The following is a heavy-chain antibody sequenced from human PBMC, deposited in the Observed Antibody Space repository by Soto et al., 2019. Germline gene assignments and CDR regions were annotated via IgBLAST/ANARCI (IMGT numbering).Heavy chain of an antibody. CDR2: IRGNGDATYT. D-gene: IGHD4-17*01. J-gene: IGHJ4*02. Sequence: EVQLVESGGGLVQPGGSLRLSCAASGLTFSDRYMDWVRQAPGKGLEWVSAIRGNGDATYTYYADSVKGRFTISRDNSQNTLFLHMNSLTAEDAAIYYCARGRDYGGNYRDYWGQGTLVTVSS. CDR3: ARGRDYGGNYRDY. V-gene: IGHV3-23*04. CDR1: GLTFSDRY.